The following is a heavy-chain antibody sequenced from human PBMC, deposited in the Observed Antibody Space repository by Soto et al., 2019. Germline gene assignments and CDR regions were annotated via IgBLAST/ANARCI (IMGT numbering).Heavy chain of an antibody. CDR1: GGSLSSYY. D-gene: IGHD2-2*01. V-gene: IGHV4-59*01. CDR2: IYYSGST. Sequence: SETLSLTCVVSGGSLSSYYWSWIRQPPGKGLEWIGYIYYSGSTNYNPSLKSRVTISVDTSKNQFSLKLSSVTAADTAVYYCARDWRISTSSNWFDPWGQGILVTVSS. J-gene: IGHJ5*02. CDR3: ARDWRISTSSNWFDP.